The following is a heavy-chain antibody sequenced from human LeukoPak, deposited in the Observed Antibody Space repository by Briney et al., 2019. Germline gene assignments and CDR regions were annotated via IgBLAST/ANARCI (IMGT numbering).Heavy chain of an antibody. CDR3: AGQLWSHWYFDL. V-gene: IGHV4-59*01. Sequence: SETLSLTCTVSGGSISNYYWSWIRQPPGKGLEWIGYIYYSGSTNYNPSLKSRVTISVDTSKNQFSLKLSSVTAADTAVYYCAGQLWSHWYFDLWGRGTLVTVSS. J-gene: IGHJ2*01. CDR1: GGSISNYY. CDR2: IYYSGST. D-gene: IGHD5-18*01.